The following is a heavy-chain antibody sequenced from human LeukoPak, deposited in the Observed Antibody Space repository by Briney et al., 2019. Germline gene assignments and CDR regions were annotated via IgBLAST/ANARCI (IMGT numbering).Heavy chain of an antibody. V-gene: IGHV4-59*08. J-gene: IGHJ4*02. CDR1: GGSISSYY. CDR2: IYYSGST. Sequence: SETLSLTCTVSGGSISSYYWSWIRQPPGKGLEWIGYIYYSGSTNYNPSLKSRVTISVDTSKNQFSLKLSSVTAADTAVYYCARHVSEGSGSFILFHYWGQGTLVTVST. CDR3: ARHVSEGSGSFILFHY. D-gene: IGHD3-10*01.